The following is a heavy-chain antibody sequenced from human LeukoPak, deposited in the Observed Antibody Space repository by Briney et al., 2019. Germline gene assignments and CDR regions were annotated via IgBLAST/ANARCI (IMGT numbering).Heavy chain of an antibody. D-gene: IGHD6-6*01. CDR1: GYIFTSYW. CDR2: IDPTDSYT. J-gene: IGHJ4*02. CDR3: ARRGRSSSNFDF. Sequence: GESLKISCKGSGYIFTSYWITWVRQMPGKGLEWMGMIDPTDSYTSYSPSFQGHVTISTDKSTSTAYLQWSSLKASDTAIYYCARRGRSSSNFDFWGQGTLVTVSS. V-gene: IGHV5-10-1*01.